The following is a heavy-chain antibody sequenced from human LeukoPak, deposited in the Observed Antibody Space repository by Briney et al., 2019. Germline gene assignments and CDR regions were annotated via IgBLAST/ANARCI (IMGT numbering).Heavy chain of an antibody. Sequence: SVKVSCKASGGTFSSYAISWVRQAPGQGLEWMGRIIPILGIANYAQKFQGRVTITADKSTSTAYMELSSLRSEDTAVYYCARDLSSSWYWFDPWGQGTLVTVSS. CDR1: GGTFSSYA. V-gene: IGHV1-69*04. CDR2: IIPILGIA. D-gene: IGHD6-13*01. CDR3: ARDLSSSWYWFDP. J-gene: IGHJ5*02.